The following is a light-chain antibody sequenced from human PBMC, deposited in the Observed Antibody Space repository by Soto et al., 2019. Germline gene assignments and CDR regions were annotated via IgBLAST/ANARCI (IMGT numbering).Light chain of an antibody. CDR1: RDIVTS. CDR3: QQSYSSRT. CDR2: AAS. Sequence: DIQMTQSPSSLSASVGDRVIITCRASRDIVTSLNWYQQHPGKGPKILIYAASTLQRGVPSRFSGSGSGTGFNLTISSLQTEDYANYYCQQSYSSRTFGQGTTVELK. V-gene: IGKV1-39*01. J-gene: IGKJ1*01.